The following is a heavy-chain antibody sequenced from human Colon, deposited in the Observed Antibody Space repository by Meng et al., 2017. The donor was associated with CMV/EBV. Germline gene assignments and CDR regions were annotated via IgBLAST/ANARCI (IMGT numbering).Heavy chain of an antibody. CDR2: INTHTGNP. D-gene: IGHD3-16*01. Sequence: ASVKVSCKASGYTFSNYHVNWVRQAPGQGHEWMGWINTHTGNPTYAQGFIGRFVFSLATSISTAYLQISGLKAEDTAVYYCSASFDYWGQGTLVTVSS. CDR3: SASFDY. J-gene: IGHJ4*02. CDR1: GYTFSNYH. V-gene: IGHV7-4-1*02.